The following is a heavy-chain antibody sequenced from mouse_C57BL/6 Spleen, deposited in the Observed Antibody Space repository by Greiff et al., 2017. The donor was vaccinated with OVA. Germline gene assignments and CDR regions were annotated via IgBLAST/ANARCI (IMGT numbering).Heavy chain of an antibody. J-gene: IGHJ1*03. Sequence: QVQLQQPGAELVKPGASVKLSCKASGYTFTSYWMHWVKQRPGQGLEWIGMIHPNSGSTNYNEKFKSKATLTVDKSSSTAYMQLSSLTSEDSAVYYCARKGNHEYDGSYWYFDVWGTGTTVTVSS. CDR1: GYTFTSYW. CDR2: IHPNSGST. CDR3: ARKGNHEYDGSYWYFDV. V-gene: IGHV1-64*01. D-gene: IGHD2-4*01.